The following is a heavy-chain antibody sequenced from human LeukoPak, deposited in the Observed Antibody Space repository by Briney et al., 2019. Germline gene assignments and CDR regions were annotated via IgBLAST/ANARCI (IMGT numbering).Heavy chain of an antibody. CDR3: ARDPTDSGYDPPFDY. CDR1: GFTFSSYE. J-gene: IGHJ4*02. V-gene: IGHV3-48*03. CDR2: ISSSGSTI. D-gene: IGHD5-12*01. Sequence: PGGSLRLSCAASGFTFSSYEMNWVRQAPGKGLEWVSYISSSGSTIYYADSVKGRFTISRDNSKNTLYLQMNSLRAEDTAVYYCARDPTDSGYDPPFDYWGQGTLVTVSS.